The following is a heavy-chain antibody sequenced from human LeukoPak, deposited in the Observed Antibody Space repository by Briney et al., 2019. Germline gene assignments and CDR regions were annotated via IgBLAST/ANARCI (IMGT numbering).Heavy chain of an antibody. CDR1: GGSISSSSYY. V-gene: IGHV4-39*01. Sequence: SETLSLTCTVSGGSISSSSYYWVWIRQPPGKGLEWIGTIYHTASTYYNPSLKSRVAISVDTSKSHLSLKLTSVTAADTAVYFCARHWGSTMTHLDYWGQGTLVTVSS. CDR2: IYHTAST. J-gene: IGHJ4*02. D-gene: IGHD3-22*01. CDR3: ARHWGSTMTHLDY.